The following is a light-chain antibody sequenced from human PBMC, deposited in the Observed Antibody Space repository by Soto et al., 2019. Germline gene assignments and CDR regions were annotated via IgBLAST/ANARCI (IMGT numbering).Light chain of an antibody. CDR3: QQSYSTWT. CDR1: QSISSY. Sequence: IQLTQYPSSLSASVGDRVTITCRASQSISSYLNWYQQKPGKAPKLLIYAASSLQSGVPSRFSGSGSGTDFTLTISSLQPEDFATYYCQQSYSTWTFGQGTKVDIK. CDR2: AAS. V-gene: IGKV1-39*01. J-gene: IGKJ1*01.